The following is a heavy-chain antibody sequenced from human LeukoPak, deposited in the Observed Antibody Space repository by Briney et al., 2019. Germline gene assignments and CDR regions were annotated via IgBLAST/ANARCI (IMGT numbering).Heavy chain of an antibody. D-gene: IGHD6-19*01. J-gene: IGHJ3*02. CDR1: GFTFSSYS. CDR2: ISSSSSYI. CDR3: ARDRAVAGNAFDI. V-gene: IGHV3-21*01. Sequence: GGSLRLSCAASGFTFSSYSMNWVRQAPGKGLEWVSSISSSSSYIYYADSVKGRFTISRDNAKNSLYLQMNSPRAEDTAVYYCARDRAVAGNAFDIWGQGTMVTVSS.